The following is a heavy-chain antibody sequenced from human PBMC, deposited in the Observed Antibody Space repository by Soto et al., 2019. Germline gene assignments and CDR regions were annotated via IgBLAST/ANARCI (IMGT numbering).Heavy chain of an antibody. CDR1: GFTFSGDW. J-gene: IGHJ4*02. Sequence: GGSLRLSCAASGFTFSGDWMHWVREAAGKGLVWVSRINMDGSSTNYADSVKGRFTISRDNAKNTLYLQMNSLRVDDTAVYYCARGPRGLYHHDYWGQGALVTVSS. CDR3: ARGPRGLYHHDY. V-gene: IGHV3-74*01. CDR2: INMDGSST. D-gene: IGHD2-2*01.